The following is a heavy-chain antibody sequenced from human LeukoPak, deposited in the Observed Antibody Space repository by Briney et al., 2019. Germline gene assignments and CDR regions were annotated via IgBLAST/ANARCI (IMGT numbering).Heavy chain of an antibody. J-gene: IGHJ4*02. CDR2: IKGDGSEK. CDR1: GFSFSNYV. V-gene: IGHV3-7*01. CDR3: ARDLFSTAGAYDY. Sequence: GGSLRLSCAASGFSFSNYVMHWVRQAPGKGLEWVGNIKGDGSEKYYVDSVKGRFTISRDNAKNSLYLQMNSLRAEDTAVYYCARDLFSTAGAYDYWGQGTLVIVSS. D-gene: IGHD1-26*01.